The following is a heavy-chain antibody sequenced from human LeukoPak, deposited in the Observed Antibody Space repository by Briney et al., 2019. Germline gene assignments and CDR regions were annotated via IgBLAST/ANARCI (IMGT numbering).Heavy chain of an antibody. Sequence: GGSLRLSCAASGFTFNNFAMSWVRQAPGKGLEWVSAISGSGGSTYYADSVKGRFTISRDNSKNTLYLQMNSLRAEDTAVYYCAKETVAAPSTFDYWGQGTLVTVSS. CDR2: ISGSGGST. J-gene: IGHJ4*02. CDR1: GFTFNNFA. V-gene: IGHV3-23*01. CDR3: AKETVAAPSTFDY. D-gene: IGHD6-19*01.